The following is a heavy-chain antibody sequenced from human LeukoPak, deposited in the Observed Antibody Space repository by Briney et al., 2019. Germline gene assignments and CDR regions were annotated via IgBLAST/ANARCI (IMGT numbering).Heavy chain of an antibody. J-gene: IGHJ4*02. V-gene: IGHV4-59*01. CDR3: ARSPSVNLDYFDY. D-gene: IGHD4-17*01. Sequence: NPWQTLSLTCTLSVPSISSYYWSWIRQPPGNRPEWFGYIYYSGSTNYNRSLNSRVSISVDTSQNQFSLKLSSVTAADAAVDYCARSPSVNLDYFDYWGQGALVTVSS. CDR1: VPSISSYY. CDR2: IYYSGST.